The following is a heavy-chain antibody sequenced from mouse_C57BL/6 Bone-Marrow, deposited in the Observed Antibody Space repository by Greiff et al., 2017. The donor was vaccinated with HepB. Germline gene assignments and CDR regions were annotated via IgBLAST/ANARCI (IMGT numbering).Heavy chain of an antibody. Sequence: EVQVVELGGGLVKPGGSLNLSFPAPGFPFSSNAMSWVRQTPEKRLEWVATISDGGSYTYYPDNVKGRFTISRDNAKNNLYLQMSHLKSEDTAMYYCARDLRYYGSSLYWYFDVWGTGTTVTVSS. CDR2: ISDGGSYT. CDR3: ARDLRYYGSSLYWYFDV. V-gene: IGHV5-4*01. D-gene: IGHD1-1*01. J-gene: IGHJ1*03. CDR1: GFPFSSNA.